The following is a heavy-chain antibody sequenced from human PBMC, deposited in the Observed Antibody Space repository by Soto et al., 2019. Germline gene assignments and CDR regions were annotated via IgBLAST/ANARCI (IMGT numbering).Heavy chain of an antibody. CDR3: VTDSLGFFMGLGY. D-gene: IGHD3-3*02. J-gene: IGHJ4*02. CDR2: VNPTDGTT. Sequence: QVQLVQSGAEVKKPGASVSVSCKASGYSFTSYLMHWVRQAPGQGLEWMGDVNPTDGTTRYARQFQGRLTMTRDTSTSTGYMELSSLTSADTAVYYCVTDSLGFFMGLGYWGQGALVTVSS. CDR1: GYSFTSYL. V-gene: IGHV1-46*01.